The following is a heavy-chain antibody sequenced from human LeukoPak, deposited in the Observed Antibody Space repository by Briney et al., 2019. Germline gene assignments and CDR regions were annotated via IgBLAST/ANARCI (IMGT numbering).Heavy chain of an antibody. CDR1: GFTFSSYS. D-gene: IGHD6-13*01. J-gene: IGHJ4*02. Sequence: GGSLRLSCAASGFTFSSYSMNWVRQAPGKGLEWVSTISSSSTDIYYADSVKGRFTVSRDNAKNSLYLQMNSLTAEDTAVYFCASQYTSSRIFDDWGQGTLVTVSS. CDR3: ASQYTSSRIFDD. V-gene: IGHV3-21*01. CDR2: ISSSSTDI.